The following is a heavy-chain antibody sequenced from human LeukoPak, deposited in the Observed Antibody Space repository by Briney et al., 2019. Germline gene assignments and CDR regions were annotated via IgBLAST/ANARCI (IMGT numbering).Heavy chain of an antibody. CDR3: ARGRGWLPIDY. J-gene: IGHJ4*02. CDR1: GDSISSGSYY. CDR2: IYYSGST. V-gene: IGHV4-61*10. D-gene: IGHD6-19*01. Sequence: SETLSLTCTVSGDSISSGSYYWSWIRQPAGKGLEWIGYIYYSGSTNYNPSLKSRVTISVDTSKNQFSLKLSSVTAADTAVYYCARGRGWLPIDYWGQGTLVTVSS.